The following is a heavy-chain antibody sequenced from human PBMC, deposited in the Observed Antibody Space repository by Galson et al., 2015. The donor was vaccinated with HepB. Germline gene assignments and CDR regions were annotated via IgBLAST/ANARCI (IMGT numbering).Heavy chain of an antibody. CDR1: GGSISSYY. CDR2: IYYSGST. CDR3: ERQRYFDWLAFDY. D-gene: IGHD3-9*01. V-gene: IGHV4-59*08. J-gene: IGHJ4*02. Sequence: ETLSLTCTVSGGSISSYYWSWIRQPPGKGLEWIGYIYYSGSTNYNPSLKSRVTISVDTSKNQFSLKLSSVTAADTAVYYCERQRYFDWLAFDYWGQGTLVTVSS.